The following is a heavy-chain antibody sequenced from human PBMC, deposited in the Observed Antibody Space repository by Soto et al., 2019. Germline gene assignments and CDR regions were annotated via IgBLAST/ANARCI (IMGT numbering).Heavy chain of an antibody. CDR1: GYTFTSYD. CDR2: IIPIFGSA. J-gene: IGHJ3*02. D-gene: IGHD3-22*01. CDR3: ASTYYYDSSGYRYAFDI. Sequence: SVKVSCKASGYTFTSYDINWVRQAPGQGLEWMGGIIPIFGSANYAQKFQGRVTITADESTSTAYMELSSLRSEDTAVYYCASTYYYDSSGYRYAFDIWGQGTMVTVSS. V-gene: IGHV1-69*13.